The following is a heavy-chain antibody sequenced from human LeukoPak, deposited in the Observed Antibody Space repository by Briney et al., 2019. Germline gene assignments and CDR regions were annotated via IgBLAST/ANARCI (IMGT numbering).Heavy chain of an antibody. D-gene: IGHD6-13*01. Sequence: GGSLRLSCAASGFTFSSYAMSWVRQAPGKGLEWVSAISGSGGSTYYADSVKGRFTISRDNSKNTLYLQTNSLRAEDTAVYYCAKSLMSIAAAGNDYWGQGTLVTVSS. V-gene: IGHV3-23*01. CDR1: GFTFSSYA. J-gene: IGHJ4*02. CDR2: ISGSGGST. CDR3: AKSLMSIAAAGNDY.